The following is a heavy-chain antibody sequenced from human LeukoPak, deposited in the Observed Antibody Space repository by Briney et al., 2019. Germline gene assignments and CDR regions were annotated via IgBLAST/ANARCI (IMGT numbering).Heavy chain of an antibody. V-gene: IGHV3-23*01. Sequence: GGSLRLSCAASGFTFSSYAMSWVRQAPGKGLEWVSAISGSGGSKYYADSVKGRFTISRDNSKNTLYLQMNSLRAQDTAVYYFTKDASIFGMVVGRFDDGSQGTLVTV. CDR3: TKDASIFGMVVGRFDD. CDR1: GFTFSSYA. D-gene: IGHD3-3*01. CDR2: ISGSGGSK. J-gene: IGHJ4*02.